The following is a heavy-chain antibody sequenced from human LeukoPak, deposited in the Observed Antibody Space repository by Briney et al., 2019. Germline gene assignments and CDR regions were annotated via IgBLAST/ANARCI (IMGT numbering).Heavy chain of an antibody. J-gene: IGHJ6*03. CDR2: IIPIFGTA. CDR1: GGTFSSYA. V-gene: IGHV1-69*06. CDR3: ARNRQQLVLYYMDV. Sequence: SVKVSCKASGGTFSSYAISWVRQAPGQGLEWMGGIIPIFGTANYAQRFQGRVTITADKSTSTAYMELSSLRSEDTAVYYCARNRQQLVLYYMDVWGKGTTVTVSS. D-gene: IGHD6-13*01.